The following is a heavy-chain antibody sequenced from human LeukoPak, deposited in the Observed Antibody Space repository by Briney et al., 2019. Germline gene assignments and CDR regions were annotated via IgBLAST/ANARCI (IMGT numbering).Heavy chain of an antibody. J-gene: IGHJ4*02. CDR2: ISGSGGST. Sequence: GGSLRLSCVASGFTFSSYSMNWVRQAPGEGLEWVSAISGSGGSTYYADSVKGRFTISRDNSKNTLYLQMNSLRAEDTAVYYCASYRDSSWYDDWGQGTLVTVSS. CDR1: GFTFSSYS. D-gene: IGHD6-13*01. V-gene: IGHV3-23*01. CDR3: ASYRDSSWYDD.